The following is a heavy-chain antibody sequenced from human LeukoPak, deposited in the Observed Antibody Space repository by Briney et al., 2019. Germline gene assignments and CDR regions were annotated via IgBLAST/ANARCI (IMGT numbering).Heavy chain of an antibody. V-gene: IGHV3-30*03. J-gene: IGHJ4*02. Sequence: PGGSLRLSCAASGFTFSSYGMHWDRQAPGKGLEWVAVISYDGSNKYYADSVKGRFTISRDNSKNTLYLQMNSLRAEDTAVYYCARGGRRYFDYWGQGTLVTVSS. CDR1: GFTFSSYG. CDR3: ARGGRRYFDY. CDR2: ISYDGSNK.